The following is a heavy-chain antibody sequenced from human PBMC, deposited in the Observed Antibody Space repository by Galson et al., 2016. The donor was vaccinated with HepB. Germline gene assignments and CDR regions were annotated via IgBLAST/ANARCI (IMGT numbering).Heavy chain of an antibody. D-gene: IGHD3-10*01. CDR2: IYYSGTT. CDR3: ARGVYYGSGTYYHYYYGMDV. CDR1: GASISSSSYF. J-gene: IGHJ6*02. V-gene: IGHV4-39*07. Sequence: SETLSLTCTVSGASISSSSYFWGWIRQTPGKGLDWIGSIYYSGTTYYNPSLKSRALISVDTSKNQFSLKLTSVTAADTAMYYCARGVYYGSGTYYHYYYGMDVWGQGTAVTVAS.